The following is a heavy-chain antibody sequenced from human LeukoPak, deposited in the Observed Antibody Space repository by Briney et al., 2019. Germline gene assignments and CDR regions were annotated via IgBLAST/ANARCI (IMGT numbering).Heavy chain of an antibody. CDR2: IIPIFGTA. D-gene: IGHD6-19*01. V-gene: IGHV1-69*01. J-gene: IGHJ5*02. Sequence: ASVKVSCKASGGTFSSYAISWVRQAPGQGLEWMGGIIPIFGTANYAQKFQGRVTITAGESTSTAYMELSSLRSEDTAVYYCARDQGPIAVAENWFDPWGQGTLVTVSS. CDR1: GGTFSSYA. CDR3: ARDQGPIAVAENWFDP.